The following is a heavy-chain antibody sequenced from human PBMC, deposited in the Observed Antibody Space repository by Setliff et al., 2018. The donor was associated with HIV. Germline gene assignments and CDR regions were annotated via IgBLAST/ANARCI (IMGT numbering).Heavy chain of an antibody. V-gene: IGHV5-51*01. CDR2: IYPGDSDS. J-gene: IGHJ4*02. D-gene: IGHD5-12*01. CDR3: ARLTEMATIADDY. CDR1: GYSFVDFW. Sequence: GESLKISCHLSGYSFVDFWIGWVRQMPGKGLEWVGFIYPGDSDSRYSPSFRGQVTISADKSTTTAYLDWASLKASDTAMYYCARLTEMATIADDYWGQGTLVTVSS.